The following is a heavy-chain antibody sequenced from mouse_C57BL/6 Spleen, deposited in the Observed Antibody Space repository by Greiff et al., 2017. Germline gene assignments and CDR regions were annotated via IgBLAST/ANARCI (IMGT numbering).Heavy chain of an antibody. Sequence: EVKLVEPGGGLVKPGGSLKLSCAASGFTFSSYAMSWVRQTPEKRLEWVATISDGGSYTYYPDNVKGRFTISRDNAKNNLYLQMSHLKSEDTAMFYCARALYDYYAMDYWGQGTSVTVSS. J-gene: IGHJ4*01. CDR3: ARALYDYYAMDY. D-gene: IGHD1-1*01. CDR2: ISDGGSYT. CDR1: GFTFSSYA. V-gene: IGHV5-4*03.